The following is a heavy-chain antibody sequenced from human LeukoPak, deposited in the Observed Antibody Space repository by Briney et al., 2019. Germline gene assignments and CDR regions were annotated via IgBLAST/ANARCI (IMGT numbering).Heavy chain of an antibody. Sequence: ASVKVSCKASGYTFTGYYMHWVRQAPGQGLEWMGWINPNSGGTNYAQKFQGRVTMTRDTSISTAYMGLSRLRSDDTAVYYCARAPYDFWSGYYVDYWGQGTLVTVSS. V-gene: IGHV1-2*02. CDR3: ARAPYDFWSGYYVDY. CDR2: INPNSGGT. D-gene: IGHD3-3*01. CDR1: GYTFTGYY. J-gene: IGHJ4*02.